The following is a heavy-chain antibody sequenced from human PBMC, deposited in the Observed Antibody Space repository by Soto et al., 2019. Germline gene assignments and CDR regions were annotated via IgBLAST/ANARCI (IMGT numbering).Heavy chain of an antibody. Sequence: SGPTLVNPTQTLTLTCTFSAFSLSTNGVGVGWIRQPPGKPLEWLAVIYWNEDKRYSRSLKSRLSITKDTSKNQVVLTMTTMDPVDTATYYCVHTVMVHTITGGHYFAYCGRRTLDT. CDR1: AFSLSTNGVG. J-gene: IGHJ4*02. CDR3: VHTVMVHTITGGHYFAY. D-gene: IGHD2-8*01. V-gene: IGHV2-5*01. CDR2: IYWNEDK.